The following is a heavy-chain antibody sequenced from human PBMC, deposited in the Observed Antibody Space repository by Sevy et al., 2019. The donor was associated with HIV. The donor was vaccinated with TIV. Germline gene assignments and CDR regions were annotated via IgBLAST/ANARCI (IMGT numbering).Heavy chain of an antibody. J-gene: IGHJ5*02. Sequence: GGSLRLSCAASGFTFSSYATSWVRQAPGKGLEWVSAISGSGGSTYYADSVKGRFTISRDNSKNTLYLQMNSLRAEDTAVYYCAKDLVLPGIAVAGTEGNWFDPWGQGTLVTVSS. V-gene: IGHV3-23*01. CDR1: GFTFSSYA. CDR2: ISGSGGST. D-gene: IGHD6-19*01. CDR3: AKDLVLPGIAVAGTEGNWFDP.